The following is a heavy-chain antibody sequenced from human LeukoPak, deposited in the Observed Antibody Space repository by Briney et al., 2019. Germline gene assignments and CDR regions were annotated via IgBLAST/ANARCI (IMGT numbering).Heavy chain of an antibody. Sequence: SETLSLTCTVSVDSISSYYWSWIRQPAGKGLECIGRIYTSGSTNYNPSLKSRVTISVDKSKNQCSLKLSSATAAPTAVYYCAREMRADDASDIWGQGTTVTVSS. V-gene: IGHV4-4*07. J-gene: IGHJ3*02. CDR1: VDSISSYY. CDR3: AREMRADDASDI. CDR2: IYTSGST.